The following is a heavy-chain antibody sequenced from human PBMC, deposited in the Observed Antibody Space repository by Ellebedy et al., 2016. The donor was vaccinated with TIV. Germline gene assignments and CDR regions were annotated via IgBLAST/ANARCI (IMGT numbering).Heavy chain of an antibody. CDR2: IKPDGSEK. J-gene: IGHJ4*02. CDR3: ARDGITMIVVVNHFDY. CDR1: GFTFSTYW. V-gene: IGHV3-7*01. D-gene: IGHD3-22*01. Sequence: PGGSLRPSCAASGFTFSTYWMTWVSPTQGKGLEWVANIKPDGSEKYYVDSVKGRFTISRDNAKNALYLQMNSLRAEDTAMYYCARDGITMIVVVNHFDYWGQGTLVTVSS.